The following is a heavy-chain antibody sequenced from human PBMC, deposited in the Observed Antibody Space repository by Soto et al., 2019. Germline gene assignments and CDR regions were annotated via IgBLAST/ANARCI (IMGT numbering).Heavy chain of an antibody. V-gene: IGHV1-18*01. Sequence: RAAVKVSCKASGDTFTSYGISWVRQAPGQGLEWMGWISAYNGNTNYAQRLQGRVTMTTDTSTSTAYMELRSLRSDDTAVYYCARDLDILTGTNWFDPWGQGTLVTVS. CDR2: ISAYNGNT. J-gene: IGHJ5*02. CDR3: ARDLDILTGTNWFDP. D-gene: IGHD3-9*01. CDR1: GDTFTSYG.